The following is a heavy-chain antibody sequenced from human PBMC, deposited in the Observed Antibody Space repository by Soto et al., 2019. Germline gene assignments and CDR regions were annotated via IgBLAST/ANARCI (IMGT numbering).Heavy chain of an antibody. J-gene: IGHJ4*02. D-gene: IGHD3-9*01. CDR3: ARLEGLATISYYFDF. V-gene: IGHV4-34*01. CDR2: INHRGNA. CDR1: GGSFSGYY. Sequence: PSETLSLTCAVYGGSFSGYYWSWIRQPPGKGLEWIGSINHRGNAYYNPSLKTRVTISLDKSRSQFSLKLNSVTAADSAVYFCARLEGLATISYYFDFWGPGALVTVSS.